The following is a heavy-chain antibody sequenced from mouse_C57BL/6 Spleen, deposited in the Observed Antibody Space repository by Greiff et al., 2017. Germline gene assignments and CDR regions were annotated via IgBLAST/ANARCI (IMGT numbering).Heavy chain of an antibody. V-gene: IGHV1-80*01. CDR3: ARFDYDGGPWFAY. CDR1: GYAFSSYW. CDR2: IYPGDGDT. Sequence: QVQLQQSGAELVKPGASVKISCKASGYAFSSYWMNWVKQRPGKGLEWIGQIYPGDGDTNYNGKFKGKATLTADKSSSTAYMQLSSLTSEDSAVYFCARFDYDGGPWFAYWGQGTLVTVSA. J-gene: IGHJ3*01. D-gene: IGHD2-4*01.